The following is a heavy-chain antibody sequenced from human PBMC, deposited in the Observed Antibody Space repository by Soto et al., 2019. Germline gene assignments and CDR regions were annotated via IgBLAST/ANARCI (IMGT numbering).Heavy chain of an antibody. CDR1: GYTFTSYG. Sequence: GASVKASCKASGYTFTSYGISWVRRAPGQGLEWMGWISAYNGNTNYAQRLQGRVTMTTDTSTSTAYMELRSLRSDDTAVYYCALGYCTNGVCSMLDAFDIWGQGTMVTVSS. V-gene: IGHV1-18*01. CDR3: ALGYCTNGVCSMLDAFDI. J-gene: IGHJ3*02. D-gene: IGHD2-8*01. CDR2: ISAYNGNT.